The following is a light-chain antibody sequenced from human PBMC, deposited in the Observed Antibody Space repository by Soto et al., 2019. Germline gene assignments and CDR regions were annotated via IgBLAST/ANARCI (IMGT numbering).Light chain of an antibody. J-gene: IGKJ2*01. Sequence: EIVLTQSPGTLSLSPGERATLSCRASQSVSSSYLAWYQQKPGQAPRLLIYGASSRATGIPDRFSGSGSGTDFTLTISRVEPEDFTVYYCQQYGSSPPNTFGQGTKLEI. CDR2: GAS. CDR3: QQYGSSPPNT. V-gene: IGKV3-20*01. CDR1: QSVSSSY.